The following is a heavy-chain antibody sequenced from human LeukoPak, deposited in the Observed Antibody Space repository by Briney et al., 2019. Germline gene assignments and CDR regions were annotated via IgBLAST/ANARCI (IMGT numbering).Heavy chain of an antibody. V-gene: IGHV3-30*04. CDR3: ARDYGGSSPFDY. D-gene: IGHD4-23*01. Sequence: GGSLRLSCAASGFTFSSYAMHWVRQAPGKGLEWVAVISYDGSNKYYADFVKGRFTISRDNSKNTLYLQMNSLRAEDTAVYYCARDYGGSSPFDYWGQGTLVTVSS. CDR1: GFTFSSYA. CDR2: ISYDGSNK. J-gene: IGHJ4*02.